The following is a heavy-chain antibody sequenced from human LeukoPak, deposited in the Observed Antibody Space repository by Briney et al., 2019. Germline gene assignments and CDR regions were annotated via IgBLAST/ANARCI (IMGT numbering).Heavy chain of an antibody. V-gene: IGHV3-21*01. CDR3: ARDRAWVDAFDI. D-gene: IGHD3-16*01. CDR1: GFTFSSYS. CDR2: ISSSSSYI. J-gene: IGHJ3*02. Sequence: GGSLRLSCAASGFTFSSYSMNWVRQAPGKGLEWVSSISSSSSYIYYADSVKGRFTISRDNAKNSLYLQMNSLRAEDTAVYYCARDRAWVDAFDIWGQGTMVTVSS.